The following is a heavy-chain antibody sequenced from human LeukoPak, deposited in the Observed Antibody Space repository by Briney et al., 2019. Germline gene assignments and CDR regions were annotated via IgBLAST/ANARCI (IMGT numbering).Heavy chain of an antibody. V-gene: IGHV4-38-2*02. CDR3: ARFTEGDSF. CDR1: GYSISSGYF. J-gene: IGHJ4*02. D-gene: IGHD3-16*01. CDR2: IYHSGTT. Sequence: PSETLSLTCTVSGYSISSGYFWGWIRQPPTKVLEWIGSIYHSGTTYQNPSLKSRVTISIDTSKNQFSLKLSSVTATDTAVYYCARFTEGDSFWGQGTLVTVSS.